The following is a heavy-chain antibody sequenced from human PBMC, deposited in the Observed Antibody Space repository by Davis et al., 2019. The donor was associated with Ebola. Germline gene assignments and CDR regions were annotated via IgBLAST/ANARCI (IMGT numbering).Heavy chain of an antibody. V-gene: IGHV1-69*13. J-gene: IGHJ6*02. CDR1: GGTFSSYA. D-gene: IGHD1-7*01. CDR2: IIPIFGTA. CDR3: ARGTLPIRTELYGMDV. Sequence: SVKVSCKASGGTFSSYAISWVRQAPGQGLEWMGGIIPIFGTANYAQKFQGRVTITADESTSTAYMELSSLRSEDTAVYYCARGTLPIRTELYGMDVWGQGTTVTVSS.